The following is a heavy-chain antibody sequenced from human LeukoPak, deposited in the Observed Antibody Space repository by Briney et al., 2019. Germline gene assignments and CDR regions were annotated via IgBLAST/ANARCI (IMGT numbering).Heavy chain of an antibody. CDR2: TNQDGSEK. D-gene: IGHD3-10*01. CDR1: GFTFSSYW. V-gene: IGHV3-7*01. J-gene: IGHJ4*02. CDR3: ARELAGHYYWSGSFFDY. Sequence: GGSLRLSCAPSGFTFSSYWMSWVRQAPGKGLEWVANTNQDGSEKYYVDSVKGRFTISRDNAKKSLDLQMNSLRAEDTAVYYCARELAGHYYWSGSFFDYWGQGTLVNGSS.